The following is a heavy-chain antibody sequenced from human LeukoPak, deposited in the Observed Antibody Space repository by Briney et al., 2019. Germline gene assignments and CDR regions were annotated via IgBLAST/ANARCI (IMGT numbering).Heavy chain of an antibody. Sequence: PSETQSLTCSVSGGSINNYYWSWIRQPAGKGLEWIGRIYTSGSTNYNPSLQSRVTMSVDTSKNQFSLKLNSVTAADTAVYYCARDHDYGGVPYYFDYWGQGTLVTVSS. J-gene: IGHJ4*02. CDR2: IYTSGST. CDR1: GGSINNYY. CDR3: ARDHDYGGVPYYFDY. V-gene: IGHV4-4*07. D-gene: IGHD4-23*01.